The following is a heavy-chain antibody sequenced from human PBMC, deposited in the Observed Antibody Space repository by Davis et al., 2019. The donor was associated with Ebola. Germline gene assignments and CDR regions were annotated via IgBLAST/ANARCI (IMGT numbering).Heavy chain of an antibody. V-gene: IGHV3-30-3*01. J-gene: IGHJ4*02. CDR1: GFTFSSYA. D-gene: IGHD6-13*01. CDR2: ISYDGSNK. Sequence: GESLKISCAASGFTFSSYAMHWVRQAPGKGLEWVAVISYDGSNKYYADSVKGRFTISRDNSKNTMYLQMNSLRAEDTAVYYCARGRIAAACWGQGTLVTVSS. CDR3: ARGRIAAAC.